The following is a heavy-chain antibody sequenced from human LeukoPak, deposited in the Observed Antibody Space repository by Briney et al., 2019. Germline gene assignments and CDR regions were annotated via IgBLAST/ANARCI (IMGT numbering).Heavy chain of an antibody. CDR1: GGPLTSYY. Sequence: SETLSLTWAVSGGPLTSYYWTWIRQPPGKGLEWIGFIYYRGSTNYNPSLESRVTISIDTSKNRFSLKLSSVTAADTAVYYCARDRYSGYDGFGAFDIWGQGTMVTVSS. CDR2: IYYRGST. J-gene: IGHJ3*02. D-gene: IGHD5-12*01. CDR3: ARDRYSGYDGFGAFDI. V-gene: IGHV4-59*01.